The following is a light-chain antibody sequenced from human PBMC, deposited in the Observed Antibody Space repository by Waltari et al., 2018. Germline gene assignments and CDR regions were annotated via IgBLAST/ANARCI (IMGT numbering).Light chain of an antibody. J-gene: IGLJ2*01. Sequence: SYELTQPPSVSVSPGQTASITCSADKLGDKFACWYQQKPGQSPGRVIYQDSKRPSGIADRFSGSNSGNTATLTISGTQAMDEADYYCQAWDSSTVVFGGGTKLTVL. V-gene: IGLV3-1*01. CDR1: KLGDKF. CDR2: QDS. CDR3: QAWDSSTVV.